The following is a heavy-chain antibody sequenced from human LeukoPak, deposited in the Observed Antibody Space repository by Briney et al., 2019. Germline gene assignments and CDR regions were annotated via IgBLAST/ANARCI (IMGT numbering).Heavy chain of an antibody. Sequence: GGSLRLSCAASGFTFSSYWMSWVRQAPGKGPEWVANIKQDGSEKYYVDSVKGRFTISRDNAKNSLYLQMNSLRAEDTAVYYCATAHYYDSSGYHRYWGQGTLVTVSS. D-gene: IGHD3-22*01. CDR3: ATAHYYDSSGYHRY. J-gene: IGHJ4*02. CDR2: IKQDGSEK. V-gene: IGHV3-7*01. CDR1: GFTFSSYW.